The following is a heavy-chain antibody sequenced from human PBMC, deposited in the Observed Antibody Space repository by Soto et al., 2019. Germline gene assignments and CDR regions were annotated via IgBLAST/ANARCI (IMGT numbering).Heavy chain of an antibody. V-gene: IGHV4-31*11. D-gene: IGHD5-12*01. CDR2: IYYSGST. CDR1: GGSIRSGGYY. J-gene: IGHJ4*02. Sequence: QVQLQESGPGMVKPSQTLSLTCAVSGGSIRSGGYYWSWIRQHPGKGLEWIWYIYYSGSTYYSPSLKSRVTISVDTSKNHFSLKLSTVTSADTAVYYCSMGRGIVATINLSLRFDYWGQGTLVTVSS. CDR3: SMGRGIVATINLSLRFDY.